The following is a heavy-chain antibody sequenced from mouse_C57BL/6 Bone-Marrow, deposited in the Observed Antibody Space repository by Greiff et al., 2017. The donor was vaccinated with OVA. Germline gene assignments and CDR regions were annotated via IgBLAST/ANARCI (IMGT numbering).Heavy chain of an antibody. CDR2: IRLKSDNYAT. Sequence: EVQLQQSGGGLVQPGGSMKLSCVASGFTFSNYWMNWVRQSPEKGLEWVAQIRLKSDNYATHYAESVQGRFTISRDDSKSSVYLQMNNLRAVDTGIYYPHYYGSSLYWYFDVWGTGTTVTVSS. D-gene: IGHD1-1*01. J-gene: IGHJ1*03. CDR1: GFTFSNYW. V-gene: IGHV6-3*01. CDR3: HYYGSSLYWYFDV.